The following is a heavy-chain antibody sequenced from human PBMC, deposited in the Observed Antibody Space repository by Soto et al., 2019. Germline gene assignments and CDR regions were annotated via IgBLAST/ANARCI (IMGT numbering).Heavy chain of an antibody. Sequence: QVQLVQSGAEVKKPGSSVKVSCKASGGTFSSYAISWVRQAPGQGLEWMGEIIPIFGTANYAQKFQGRVTMPADESTSTAYMELSSLRSEHTAGYYCARDRGPSSGYYPYWFDPWGQGTLVTVSS. CDR3: ARDRGPSSGYYPYWFDP. CDR1: GGTFSSYA. V-gene: IGHV1-69*12. J-gene: IGHJ5*02. CDR2: IIPIFGTA. D-gene: IGHD3-22*01.